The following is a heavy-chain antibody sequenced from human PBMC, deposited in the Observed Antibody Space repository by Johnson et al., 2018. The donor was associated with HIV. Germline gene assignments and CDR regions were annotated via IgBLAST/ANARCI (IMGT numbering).Heavy chain of an antibody. V-gene: IGHV3-30*19. CDR1: GFTFSSYG. CDR3: AREPGYGSGSYRGNAFDI. D-gene: IGHD3-10*01. Sequence: QVQLVESGGGVVQPGTSLRLSCEASGFTFSSYGMHWVRQAPGKGLEWAAVIWFDGSNKYYADSVKGRFTISRDNSKNTLYLQMNRLRAEDTAVYYCAREPGYGSGSYRGNAFDIWGQGTMVTVSS. J-gene: IGHJ3*02. CDR2: IWFDGSNK.